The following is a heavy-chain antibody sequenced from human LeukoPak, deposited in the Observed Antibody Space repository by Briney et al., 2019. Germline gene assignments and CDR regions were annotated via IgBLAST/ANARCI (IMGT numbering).Heavy chain of an antibody. V-gene: IGHV1-2*02. CDR2: INPNSGGT. CDR3: ARGQTTYYYDSSGYSPFDY. D-gene: IGHD3-22*01. J-gene: IGHJ4*02. Sequence: ASVKVSCKASGYTFTGYYMHWVRQAPGQGLEWMGWINPNSGGTNYAQKFQGRVTMTRDTSISTAYMELSRLRSDDTAVYYCARGQTTYYYDSSGYSPFDYWGQGTLVTVCS. CDR1: GYTFTGYY.